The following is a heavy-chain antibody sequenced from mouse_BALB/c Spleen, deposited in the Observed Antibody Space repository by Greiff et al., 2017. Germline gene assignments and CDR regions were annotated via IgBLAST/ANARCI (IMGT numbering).Heavy chain of an antibody. J-gene: IGHJ4*01. CDR2: IDPENGNT. CDR1: GFNIKDYY. D-gene: IGHD2-1*01. Sequence: EVQLQQSGAELVRPGALVKLSCKASGFNIKDYYMHWVKQRPEQGLEWIGWIDPENGNTIYDPKFQGKASITADTSSNTAYLQLSSLTSEEPAVYYCARGGNYGIYYAMDYWGQGTSVTVSS. CDR3: ARGGNYGIYYAMDY. V-gene: IGHV14-1*02.